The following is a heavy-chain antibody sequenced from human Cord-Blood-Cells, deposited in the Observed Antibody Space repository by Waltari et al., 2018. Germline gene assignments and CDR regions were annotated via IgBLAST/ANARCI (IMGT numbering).Heavy chain of an antibody. J-gene: IGHJ4*02. CDR2: IYRGGST. D-gene: IGHD3-16*01. V-gene: IGHV3-53*01. CDR1: GFTVSRHY. CDR3: ARGSQGWLIGSYYFDY. Sequence: EVQLVVSGGGLIQPGGSLRQSCGASGFTVSRHYICSVRPASGKGLEGVSVIYRGGSTYYADSVKGRFTISRDNSKNTLYLQMNSLRAEDTAVYYCARGSQGWLIGSYYFDYWGQGTLVTVSS.